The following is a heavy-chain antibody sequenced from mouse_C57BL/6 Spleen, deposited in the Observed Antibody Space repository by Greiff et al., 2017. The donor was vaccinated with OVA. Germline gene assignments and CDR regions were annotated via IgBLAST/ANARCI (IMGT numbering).Heavy chain of an antibody. J-gene: IGHJ2*01. CDR3: ARSGMITTVFDY. CDR1: GYTFTDYY. Sequence: EVQLQQSGPELVKPGASVKISCKASGYTFTDYYMNWVKQSPGKSLEWIGDINPKNGGTSYNQKFKGKATLTVDKSSSTAYMELRSLTSEDSAVYYCARSGMITTVFDYWGQGTTLTVSS. D-gene: IGHD2-4*01. CDR2: INPKNGGT. V-gene: IGHV1-26*01.